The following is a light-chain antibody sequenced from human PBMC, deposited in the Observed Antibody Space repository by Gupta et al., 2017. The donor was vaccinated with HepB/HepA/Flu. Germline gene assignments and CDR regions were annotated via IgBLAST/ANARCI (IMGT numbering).Light chain of an antibody. J-gene: IGKJ2*02. V-gene: IGKV1-39*01. Sequence: DIQMPQPPSSLSASVGDRVTVTCRASQSISRYLNWFQQKPGKAPKLLIYAASILQSGVPSRFSGSGSGTDFTLTISSLQPEDFATYYCQQNYSSPWTFGQGTTVEMK. CDR2: AAS. CDR3: QQNYSSPWT. CDR1: QSISRY.